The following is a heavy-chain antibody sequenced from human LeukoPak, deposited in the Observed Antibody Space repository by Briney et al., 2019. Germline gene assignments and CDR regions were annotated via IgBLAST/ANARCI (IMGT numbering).Heavy chain of an antibody. CDR3: ARARPIVGPTGGNNWFDP. CDR1: GGTFSSYA. J-gene: IGHJ5*02. CDR2: IIPIFGTA. V-gene: IGHV1-69*05. D-gene: IGHD1-26*01. Sequence: ASVKVSCKASGGTFSSYAISWVRQAPGQGLEWMGGIIPIFGTANYAQKFQGRVTITTDESTSTAYMELSSLRSEDTAVYYCARARPIVGPTGGNNWFDPWGQGTLLTVSS.